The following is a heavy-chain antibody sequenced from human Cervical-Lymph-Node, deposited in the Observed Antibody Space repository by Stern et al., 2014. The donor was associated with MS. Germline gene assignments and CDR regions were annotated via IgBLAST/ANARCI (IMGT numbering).Heavy chain of an antibody. J-gene: IGHJ5*02. CDR2: LSAGSDTI. V-gene: IGHV3-23*03. Sequence: EVPLVESGGDFVQPGGSLRLSWVASVYTFSDDAMTWVRQAPGQGLEWLSVLSAGSDTISYADSVKGRLTISRDNSTHTVYLQMNNLRLEDTASYYCAKTSPIDLWGQGTLVTVSS. CDR3: AKTSPIDL. CDR1: VYTFSDDA.